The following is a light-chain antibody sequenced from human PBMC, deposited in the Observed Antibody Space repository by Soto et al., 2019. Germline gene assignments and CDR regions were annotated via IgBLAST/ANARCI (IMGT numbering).Light chain of an antibody. J-gene: IGKJ4*01. CDR3: QQRSKWPLT. V-gene: IGKV3-11*01. CDR2: HAS. Sequence: EIVLTQSPATLSLTRGQRATLSCRASQSVSRYLAWYQQKPGQAPRLVIYHASNRAADIPARFSGSGSGTDFTLTINSLEPEDFAVYYCQQRSKWPLTFGGGTKVESK. CDR1: QSVSRY.